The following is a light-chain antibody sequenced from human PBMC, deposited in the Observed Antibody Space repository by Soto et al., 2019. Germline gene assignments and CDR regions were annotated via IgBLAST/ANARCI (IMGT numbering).Light chain of an antibody. V-gene: IGLV4-69*01. CDR1: SGHSSYA. J-gene: IGLJ3*02. Sequence: QLVLTQSPSASASLGASVKLTCTLSSGHSSYAIAWHQQQSEKGPRYLMKLNSDGSHSKGDGIPDRFSGSSSGAERYLTISSLQSEDEADYYCQTWGSGIHWVFGGGTKVTVL. CDR3: QTWGSGIHWV. CDR2: LNSDGSH.